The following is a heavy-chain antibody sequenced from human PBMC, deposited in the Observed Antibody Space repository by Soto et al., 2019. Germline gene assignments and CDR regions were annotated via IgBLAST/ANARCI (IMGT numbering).Heavy chain of an antibody. V-gene: IGHV3-48*01. J-gene: IGHJ4*02. CDR1: GFTFSTYS. D-gene: IGHD3-22*01. Sequence: PGGSLRLSCAASGFTFSTYSMNWVRQAPGKGLEWVSYISSSSSTIFYTDSVNGRFTVSRDNAKNSLYLQMNSLRAEDTAVYYCARPKYYYDSSGPPAYLGQGTLVTVSS. CDR2: ISSSSSTI. CDR3: ARPKYYYDSSGPPAY.